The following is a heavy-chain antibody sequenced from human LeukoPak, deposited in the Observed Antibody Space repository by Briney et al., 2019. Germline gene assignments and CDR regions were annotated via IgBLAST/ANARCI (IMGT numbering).Heavy chain of an antibody. D-gene: IGHD2-8*01. CDR3: ARGDMVYAPTLFDY. CDR1: GFTFSDYY. Sequence: GGSLRLSCAASGFTFSDYYMSWIRQAPGKGLEWVSNISSSGSTIYYADSVKGRFTISRDNAKNSLYLQMNSLRAEDTAVYYCARGDMVYAPTLFDYWGQGTLVTVSS. CDR2: ISSSGSTI. V-gene: IGHV3-11*04. J-gene: IGHJ4*02.